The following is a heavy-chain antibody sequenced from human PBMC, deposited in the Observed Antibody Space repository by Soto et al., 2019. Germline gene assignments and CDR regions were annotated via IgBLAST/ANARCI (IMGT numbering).Heavy chain of an antibody. CDR3: AKDSDTYNWFDP. CDR2: ISYDGSNK. V-gene: IGHV3-30*18. Sequence: GGSLRLSCAASGFTFSSYGMHWVRQAPGKGLEWVAVISYDGSNKYYADSVKGRFTISRDNSKNTLYLQMNSLRAEDTAVYYCAKDSDTYNWFDPWGQGTLVTVSS. J-gene: IGHJ5*02. CDR1: GFTFSSYG.